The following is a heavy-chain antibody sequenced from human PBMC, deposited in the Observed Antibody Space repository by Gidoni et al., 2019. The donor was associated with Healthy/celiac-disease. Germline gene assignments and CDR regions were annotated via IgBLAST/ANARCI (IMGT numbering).Heavy chain of an antibody. J-gene: IGHJ6*02. CDR1: GFTFSSYS. V-gene: IGHV3-48*01. Sequence: EVQLVESGGGLVQPGGSLRLSCAASGFTFSSYSMNWVRQAPGKGLEWVSYISSSSSTIYYADSVKGRFTISRDNAKNSLYLQMNSLRAEDTAVYYCAREWDIVVVVAAHYYYYGMDVWGQGTTVTVFS. CDR2: ISSSSSTI. D-gene: IGHD2-15*01. CDR3: AREWDIVVVVAAHYYYYGMDV.